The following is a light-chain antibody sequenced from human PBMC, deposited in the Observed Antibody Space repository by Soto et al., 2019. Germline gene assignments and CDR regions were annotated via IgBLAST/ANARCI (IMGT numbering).Light chain of an antibody. Sequence: DIQMTQSPSSLSASVGARVTSTCQASHDITSFLNWYQQKPGRAPKLLIYDASILEAGVPTRFSGSGSGTHFTFTISSLQPEDVATYYCQHCDYLPIFGPGTTVDFK. J-gene: IGKJ3*01. CDR3: QHCDYLPI. V-gene: IGKV1-33*01. CDR2: DAS. CDR1: HDITSF.